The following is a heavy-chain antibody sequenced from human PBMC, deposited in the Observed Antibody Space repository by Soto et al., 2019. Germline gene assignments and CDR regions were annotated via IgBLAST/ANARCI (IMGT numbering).Heavy chain of an antibody. CDR1: GGTFSDYA. V-gene: IGHV1-69*01. CDR2: TIPMFSSS. J-gene: IGHJ4*02. D-gene: IGHD3-10*02. CDR3: AKDIGFQQHLFVFDL. Sequence: QVQLVQSGAEVKKPGSSVTVSCTASGGTFSDYAFSWVRQAPGHRLEWMGGTIPMFSSSSFPQKFQGRLTITADDSTGTAYMSLSSLGSADTAMYYCAKDIGFQQHLFVFDLWGPGALVTVSS.